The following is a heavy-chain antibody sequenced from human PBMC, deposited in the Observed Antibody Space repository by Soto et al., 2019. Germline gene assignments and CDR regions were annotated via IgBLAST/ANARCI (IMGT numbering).Heavy chain of an antibody. CDR3: ARVSRAREHPVDY. V-gene: IGHV4-34*01. CDR2: INHSGST. J-gene: IGHJ4*02. Sequence: SETLSLTCAVYGGSFSGYYWSWIRQPPGKGLEWIGEINHSGSTNYNPSHKSRVTISVDTSKNQFSLKLSSVTAADTAVYYCARVSRAREHPVDYWGQGTLVTVSS. D-gene: IGHD1-26*01. CDR1: GGSFSGYY.